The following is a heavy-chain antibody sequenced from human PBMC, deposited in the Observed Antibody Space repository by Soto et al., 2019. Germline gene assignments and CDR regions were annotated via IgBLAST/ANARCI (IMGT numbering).Heavy chain of an antibody. V-gene: IGHV1-18*04. CDR3: ARDLQHIVVVTPTGRVDLDY. Sequence: QVQLVQSGAEVKKPGASVKVSCKASGYTFTSYGISWVRQAPGQGLEWMGWISAYNGNTNYAQKLQGRVTMTTDTSTSTAYMELRSLRSDDPAVYYCARDLQHIVVVTPTGRVDLDYWGQGTLVTVSS. D-gene: IGHD2-21*02. J-gene: IGHJ4*02. CDR1: GYTFTSYG. CDR2: ISAYNGNT.